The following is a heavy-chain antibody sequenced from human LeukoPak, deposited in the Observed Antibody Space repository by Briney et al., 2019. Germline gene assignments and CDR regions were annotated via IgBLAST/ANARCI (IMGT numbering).Heavy chain of an antibody. CDR1: GFTFSTYW. J-gene: IGHJ3*01. V-gene: IGHV3-7*03. D-gene: IGHD3-22*01. CDR3: ARARWRFTMIGPHDAFDV. Sequence: GGSLRLSCAASGFTFSTYWMNWVRQAPGKGLEWVANIKQDGSEKYYVGSVKGRFTISRDNAKNSLYLQVNSLRAEDTAMYYCARARWRFTMIGPHDAFDVWGQGTMVTVSS. CDR2: IKQDGSEK.